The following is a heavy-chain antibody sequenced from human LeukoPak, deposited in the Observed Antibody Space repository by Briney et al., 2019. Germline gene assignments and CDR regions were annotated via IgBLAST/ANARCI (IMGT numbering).Heavy chain of an antibody. V-gene: IGHV1-2*02. D-gene: IGHD3-10*01. CDR3: VRSPIGASAY. CDR2: ISPNNGDT. CDR1: GYTFTDSY. Sequence: ASVRVSCTPPGYTFTDSYIHWVRQAPGVGLQWMGWISPNNGDTKYAEDFQDRVTMTRDTSINTAYMELTGLTPDDTAVYYCVRSPIGASAYWGRGTLVTVSS. J-gene: IGHJ4*02.